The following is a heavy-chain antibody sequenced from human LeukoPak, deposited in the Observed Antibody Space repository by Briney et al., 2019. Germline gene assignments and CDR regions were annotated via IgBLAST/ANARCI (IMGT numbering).Heavy chain of an antibody. CDR3: ARGRIPVAGTKNYFDY. J-gene: IGHJ4*02. Sequence: PSETLSLTCAVSGDSISSNNWWSWVRQPPGKGLEWIGYIYYSGSTNYNPSLKSRVTISVDTSKNQFSLKLSSVTAADTAVYYCARGRIPVAGTKNYFDYWGQGTLVTVSS. V-gene: IGHV4-4*02. CDR1: GDSISSNNW. D-gene: IGHD6-19*01. CDR2: IYYSGST.